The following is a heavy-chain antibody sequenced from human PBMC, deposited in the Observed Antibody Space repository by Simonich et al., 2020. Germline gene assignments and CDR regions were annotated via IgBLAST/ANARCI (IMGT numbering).Heavy chain of an antibody. D-gene: IGHD3-10*01. Sequence: QVQLVQSGAEVKKPGASVKVSCNASGYTFTGYYIHWVRQAPGQGLEWRERINPNRGGTNYAQKFQGRVTMTRDTPISTAYMDLSRLRSDDTAVYYCARWPSIPASYGSGSYFDYWGQGTLVTVSS. J-gene: IGHJ4*02. CDR3: ARWPSIPASYGSGSYFDY. CDR1: GYTFTGYY. CDR2: INPNRGGT. V-gene: IGHV1-2*02.